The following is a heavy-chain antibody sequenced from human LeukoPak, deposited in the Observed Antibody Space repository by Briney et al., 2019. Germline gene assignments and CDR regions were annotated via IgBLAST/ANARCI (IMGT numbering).Heavy chain of an antibody. Sequence: ASVRVSCKASGYTFTSYAMHWVRQAPGQRLEWMGWINAGNGNTKYSQKFQGRVTITRDTSASTAYMELSSLRSEDTAVYYCARAERQYSGSYYAYWGQGTLVTVSS. CDR3: ARAERQYSGSYYAY. J-gene: IGHJ4*02. CDR2: INAGNGNT. CDR1: GYTFTSYA. D-gene: IGHD1-26*01. V-gene: IGHV1-3*01.